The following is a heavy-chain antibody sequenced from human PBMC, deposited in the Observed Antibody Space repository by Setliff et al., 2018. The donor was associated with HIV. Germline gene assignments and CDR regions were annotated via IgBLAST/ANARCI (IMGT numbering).Heavy chain of an antibody. J-gene: IGHJ6*03. D-gene: IGHD3-10*01. CDR2: IYYSGST. CDR3: AGDRRGYYYGSGSCYMDV. CDR1: GGSISSYY. V-gene: IGHV4-59*12. Sequence: PSETLSLTCTVSGGSISSYYWSWIRQPPGKGLEWIGYIYYSGSTNYNPSLKSRVTISVDTSKNQFSLKLSSVTAADTAVYYCAGDRRGYYYGSGSCYMDVWGTGTTVTVSS.